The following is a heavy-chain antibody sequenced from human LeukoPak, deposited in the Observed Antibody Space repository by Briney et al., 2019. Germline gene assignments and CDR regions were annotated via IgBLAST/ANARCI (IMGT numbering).Heavy chain of an antibody. CDR3: AKDFSGSGSYYRYYYYYYMDV. D-gene: IGHD3-10*01. J-gene: IGHJ6*03. CDR2: IYSGGST. V-gene: IGHV3-53*05. CDR1: GFIVSSNY. Sequence: GGSLRLSCAASGFIVSSNYMSWVRQAPGKGLEWVSVIYSGGSTYYADSVKGRFTISRDNSKNTLYLQMNSLRAEDTAVYYCAKDFSGSGSYYRYYYYYYMDVWGKGTTVTVSS.